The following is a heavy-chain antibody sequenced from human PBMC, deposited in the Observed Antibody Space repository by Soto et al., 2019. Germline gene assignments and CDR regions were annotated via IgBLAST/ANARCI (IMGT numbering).Heavy chain of an antibody. Sequence: SVPTLVNPTQTLTLTCTFSGFSLSTSGVGVGWIRQPPGKALEWLALIYWNDDKRYSPSLKSRLTITKDTSKNQVVLTMTNMDPVDTATYYCAHDGELLYYFDYWGQGTLVTVSS. J-gene: IGHJ4*02. CDR2: IYWNDDK. CDR3: AHDGELLYYFDY. V-gene: IGHV2-5*01. CDR1: GFSLSTSGVG. D-gene: IGHD1-26*01.